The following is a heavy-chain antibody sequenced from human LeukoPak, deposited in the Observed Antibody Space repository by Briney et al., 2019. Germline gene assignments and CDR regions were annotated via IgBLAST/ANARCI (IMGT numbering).Heavy chain of an antibody. CDR1: GYTFTSYA. CDR2: INTNFGNP. Sequence: GASVKVSCKASGYTFTSYAMNWLRQAPGQGPEWMGWINTNFGNPTYAQGFTGRFVFSMDTSVSTAYLQISSLKAEDTAVYYCARYGSGTYPNFDYWGQGTLVTVSS. CDR3: ARYGSGTYPNFDY. J-gene: IGHJ4*02. D-gene: IGHD3-10*01. V-gene: IGHV7-4-1*02.